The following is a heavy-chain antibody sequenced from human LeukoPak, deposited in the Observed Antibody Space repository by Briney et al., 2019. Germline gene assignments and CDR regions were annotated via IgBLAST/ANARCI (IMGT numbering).Heavy chain of an antibody. J-gene: IGHJ4*02. Sequence: PGGSLRLSCTVSGFTVSSNSMSRVRQAPGKGLEWVSFIYSDNTHYSDSVKGRFTISRDNSKNTLYLQMNSLRAEDTAVYYCASEVYARYFDYWGQGTLVTVSS. D-gene: IGHD2-8*01. V-gene: IGHV3-53*01. CDR3: ASEVYARYFDY. CDR2: IYSDNT. CDR1: GFTVSSNS.